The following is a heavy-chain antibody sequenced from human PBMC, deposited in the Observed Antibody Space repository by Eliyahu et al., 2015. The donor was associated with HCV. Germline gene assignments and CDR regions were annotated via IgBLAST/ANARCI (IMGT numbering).Heavy chain of an antibody. CDR2: INPASGRT. CDR1: GYTXTTNY. V-gene: IGHV1-46*01. CDR3: ARLTYGDYRSFDP. J-gene: IGHJ5*02. D-gene: IGHD4-17*01. Sequence: QLVQSGAEVRKPGAXVKVSCKASGYTXTTNYXXXVRQAPGQGLEWMGVINPASGRTTYAQIFQGRVTLTRDTSTSTVYMEVTSLGSEDTAVYFCARLTYGDYRSFDPWGQGTLVTVSS.